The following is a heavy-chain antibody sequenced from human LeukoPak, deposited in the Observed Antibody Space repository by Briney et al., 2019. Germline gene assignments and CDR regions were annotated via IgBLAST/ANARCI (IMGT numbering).Heavy chain of an antibody. D-gene: IGHD6-13*01. CDR1: GGPISSYY. Sequence: SETLSLTCTVSGGPISSYYWSWIRQPAGKGLEWIGRIYTSGSTNYNPSLKSRVTMSVDTSKNQFSLKLSSVTAADTAVYYCASSRYSSSWHYYYYGMDVWGQGTTVTVSS. CDR3: ASSRYSSSWHYYYYGMDV. CDR2: IYTSGST. J-gene: IGHJ6*02. V-gene: IGHV4-4*07.